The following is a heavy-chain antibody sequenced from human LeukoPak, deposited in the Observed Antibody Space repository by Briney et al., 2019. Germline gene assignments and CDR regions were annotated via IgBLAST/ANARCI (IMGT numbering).Heavy chain of an antibody. CDR3: ARLERDAYSESMAY. Sequence: ASVKVSCKASGGTFSTYGLSWVRQAPGQGLEWIGRIIPILGISKYAQKFQGRVTISADKSTNTVYMELSSLRSEDTAVYYCARLERDAYSESMAYWGQGTLVTVSS. D-gene: IGHD4-4*01. CDR2: IIPILGIS. J-gene: IGHJ4*02. CDR1: GGTFSTYG. V-gene: IGHV1-69*04.